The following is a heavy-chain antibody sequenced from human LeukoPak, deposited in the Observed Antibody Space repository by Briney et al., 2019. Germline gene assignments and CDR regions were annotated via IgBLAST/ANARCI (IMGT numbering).Heavy chain of an antibody. D-gene: IGHD2-2*02. J-gene: IGHJ6*02. CDR3: ARGLPDCSSTSCYSVDYYYYGMDV. V-gene: IGHV4-34*01. Sequence: SETLSLTRAVYGGSFSGYYWSWIRQPPGKGLEWIGEINHSGSTNYNPSLKSRVTISVDTSKNQFSLKLSSVTAADTAVYYCARGLPDCSSTSCYSVDYYYYGMDVWGQGTTVTVSS. CDR1: GGSFSGYY. CDR2: INHSGST.